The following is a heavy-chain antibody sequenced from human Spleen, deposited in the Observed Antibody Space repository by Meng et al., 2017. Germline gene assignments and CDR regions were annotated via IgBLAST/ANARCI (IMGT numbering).Heavy chain of an antibody. CDR3: ARGTPGRSYSDY. V-gene: IGHV1-18*01. J-gene: IGHJ4*02. CDR1: DYTFTGYG. Sequence: QAQPVQSGPEVKKPGASVQVSCKAADYTFTGYGVSWVRQAPGQGLEWMAWLGAHDGDTSHAPKFQGRVTVSADRPTATAYMELRSLRSDDTAVYYCARGTPGRSYSDYWGQGTLVTVSS. D-gene: IGHD3-10*01. CDR2: LGAHDGDT.